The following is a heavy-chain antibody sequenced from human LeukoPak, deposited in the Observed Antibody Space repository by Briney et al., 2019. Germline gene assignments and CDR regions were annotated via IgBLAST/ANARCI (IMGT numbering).Heavy chain of an antibody. V-gene: IGHV3-30*10. D-gene: IGHD5-12*01. CDR3: ARAIVGTENFDY. Sequence: GGSLRLSCAASGFSFSTYAMHWIRQAPGKGLEWVAVVSHDTRTKYYTDSLKGRFTISRDNSKNTLYLQMNGLRTDDTAVYYCARAIVGTENFDYWGQGTLVTVSS. J-gene: IGHJ4*02. CDR2: VSHDTRTK. CDR1: GFSFSTYA.